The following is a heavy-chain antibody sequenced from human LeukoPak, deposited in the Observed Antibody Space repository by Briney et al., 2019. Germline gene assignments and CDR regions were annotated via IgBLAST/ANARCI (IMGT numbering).Heavy chain of an antibody. Sequence: GESLKISCKGSGYSFTSYWIGWVRQMPGKGLEWMGIIYPGDSDTRYSPSFQGQVTISADKSISTAYLQWSSLKASDTAMYYCARQWSPLRFLEWQRFDPWGQGTLVTVSS. CDR2: IYPGDSDT. CDR1: GYSFTSYW. CDR3: ARQWSPLRFLEWQRFDP. V-gene: IGHV5-51*01. D-gene: IGHD3-3*01. J-gene: IGHJ5*02.